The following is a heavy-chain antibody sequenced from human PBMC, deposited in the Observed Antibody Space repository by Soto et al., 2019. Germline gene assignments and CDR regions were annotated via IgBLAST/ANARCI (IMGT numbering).Heavy chain of an antibody. CDR1: GYSFTSYW. CDR3: ARPSTGNWDPVAFDI. D-gene: IGHD1-1*01. Sequence: GESLKISCKGSGYSFTSYWIGWVRQMPGKGLGWMGIIYPGDSDTRYSPSFQGQVTISADKSISTAYLQWSSLKASDTAMYYCARPSTGNWDPVAFDIWGQGTMVTVSS. J-gene: IGHJ3*02. CDR2: IYPGDSDT. V-gene: IGHV5-51*01.